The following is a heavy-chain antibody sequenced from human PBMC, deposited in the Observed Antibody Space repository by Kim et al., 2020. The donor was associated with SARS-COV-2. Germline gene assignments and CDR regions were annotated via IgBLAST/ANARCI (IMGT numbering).Heavy chain of an antibody. Sequence: GGSLRLSCAASGFTFSSYDMHWVRQATGKGLEWVSAIGTAGDTYYPGSVKGRFTISRENAKNSLYLQMNSLGAGDTAVYYCARDHGPRQTYYDFWSGYYYDAFDIWGQGTMVTVSS. V-gene: IGHV3-13*01. CDR3: ARDHGPRQTYYDFWSGYYYDAFDI. D-gene: IGHD3-3*01. CDR1: GFTFSSYD. CDR2: IGTAGDT. J-gene: IGHJ3*02.